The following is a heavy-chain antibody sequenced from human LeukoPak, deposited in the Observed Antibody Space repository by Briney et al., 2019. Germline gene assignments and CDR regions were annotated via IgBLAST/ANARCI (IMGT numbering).Heavy chain of an antibody. CDR1: GYTFTGYY. J-gene: IGHJ4*02. CDR2: INPNSGGT. CDR3: ARGDGSYSPFDY. V-gene: IGHV1-2*06. Sequence: ASVKVSCKASGYTFTGYYMHWVRQAPGQGLEWMGRINPNSGGTNYAQKFQGRVTMTRDTSIRTAYMELSRLRSDDTAVYYCARGDGSYSPFDYWGQGTLVTVSS. D-gene: IGHD1-26*01.